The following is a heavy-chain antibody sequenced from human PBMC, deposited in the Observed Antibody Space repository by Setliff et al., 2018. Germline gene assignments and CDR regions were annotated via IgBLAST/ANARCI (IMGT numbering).Heavy chain of an antibody. CDR3: AKDRVPDGYWDFDY. D-gene: IGHD4-17*01. CDR2: ISGSSSNFI. CDR1: GFTFSAST. Sequence: GGSLRLSCAASGFTFSASTMNWVRQAPGKGLEWVSSISGSSSNFIYYADSVKGRFTISRDNAKNSLFLQMDSLRPEDTAVYYCAKDRVPDGYWDFDYWGQGILVTVSS. V-gene: IGHV3-21*04. J-gene: IGHJ4*02.